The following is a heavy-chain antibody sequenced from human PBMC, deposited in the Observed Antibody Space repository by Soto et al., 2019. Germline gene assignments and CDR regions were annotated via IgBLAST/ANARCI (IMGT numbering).Heavy chain of an antibody. J-gene: IGHJ6*02. CDR3: ARGTTYCSSTSCYYYGMDV. Sequence: SQTLSLTCAISCDSVSSNSAAWNWIMQSPSRGLEWLGRTYYRSKWYNDYAVSVKSRITINPDTSKNQFSLQLNSVTPEDTAVYYCARGTTYCSSTSCYYYGMDVWGQGTTVTVSS. V-gene: IGHV6-1*01. D-gene: IGHD2-2*01. CDR2: TYYRSKWYN. CDR1: CDSVSSNSAA.